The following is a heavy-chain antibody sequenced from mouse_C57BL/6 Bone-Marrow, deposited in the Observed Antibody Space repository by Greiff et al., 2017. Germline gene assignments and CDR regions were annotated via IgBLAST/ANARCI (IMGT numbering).Heavy chain of an antibody. CDR2: ISSGGDYI. V-gene: IGHV5-9-1*02. Sequence: EVKLMESGEGLVKPGGSLKLSCAASGFTFSSYAMSWVRQTPEKRLEWVAYISSGGDYIYYADTVKGRFTISRDNARNTLYLQMSSLKSEDTAMYYCTRDGGYGTTVVATSYFDYWGQGTTLTVSS. CDR3: TRDGGYGTTVVATSYFDY. J-gene: IGHJ2*01. D-gene: IGHD1-1*01. CDR1: GFTFSSYA.